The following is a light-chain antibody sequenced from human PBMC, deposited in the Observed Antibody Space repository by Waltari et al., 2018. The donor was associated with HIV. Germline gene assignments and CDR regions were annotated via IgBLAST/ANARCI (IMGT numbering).Light chain of an antibody. CDR3: QTWGTGIQV. CDR1: SGHINYV. CDR2: LNSDGRH. Sequence: QVVLTQPPSASASLGAPVKLTCTLSSGHINYVIAWHQQQPPKGPRFLMKLNSDGRHSKGDGIPDRFSGSSSGAERYLTISSLQSEDEADYFCQTWGTGIQVFGGGTRLTVL. J-gene: IGLJ2*01. V-gene: IGLV4-69*01.